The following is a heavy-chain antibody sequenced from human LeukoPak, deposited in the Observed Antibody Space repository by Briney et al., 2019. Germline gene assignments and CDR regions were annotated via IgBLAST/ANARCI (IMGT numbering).Heavy chain of an antibody. CDR2: INHSGST. CDR3: ARRPMVRGVSGAFDI. D-gene: IGHD3-10*01. CDR1: GGSISSHY. Sequence: KPSETLSLTCTVSGGSISSHYWSWIRQPPGKGLEWIGEINHSGSTNYNPSLKSRVTISVDTSKNQFSLKLSSVTAADTAVYYCARRPMVRGVSGAFDIWGQGTMVTVSS. V-gene: IGHV4-34*01. J-gene: IGHJ3*02.